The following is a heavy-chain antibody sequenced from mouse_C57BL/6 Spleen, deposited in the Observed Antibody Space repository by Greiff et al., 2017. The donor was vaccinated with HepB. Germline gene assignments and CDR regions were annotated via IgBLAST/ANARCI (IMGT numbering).Heavy chain of an antibody. CDR3: ARNGYDDGGYFDY. D-gene: IGHD2-2*01. CDR1: GYTFTDYY. CDR2: INPYNGGT. J-gene: IGHJ2*01. V-gene: IGHV1-19*01. Sequence: EVQLQQSGPVLVKPGASVKMSCKASGYTFTDYYMNWVKQSHGKSLEWIGVINPYNGGTSYNQKFKGKATLTVDKSSSTAYMELNSLTSEDSAVYYGARNGYDDGGYFDYWGQGTTLTVSS.